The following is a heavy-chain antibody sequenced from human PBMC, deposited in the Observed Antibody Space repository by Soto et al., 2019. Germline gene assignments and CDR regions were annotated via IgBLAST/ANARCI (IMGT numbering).Heavy chain of an antibody. CDR3: GRHPATTVTTSPLFDY. Sequence: SETLSVTCDVDGGSFSGYSWTWIRQNTGKGLQWIGQINHSGSANYNPSLKSRVTISVDTSKNQFSLKLSSVTAADTAVYYCGRHPATTVTTSPLFDYWGQGTLVTSPQ. CDR1: GGSFSGYS. CDR2: INHSGSA. D-gene: IGHD4-17*01. J-gene: IGHJ4*02. V-gene: IGHV4-34*01.